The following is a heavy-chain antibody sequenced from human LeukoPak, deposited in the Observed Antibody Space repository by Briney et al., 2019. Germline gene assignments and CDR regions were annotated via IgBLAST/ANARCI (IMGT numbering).Heavy chain of an antibody. CDR3: ARVSKVYGDSDY. D-gene: IGHD4-17*01. J-gene: IGHJ4*02. CDR2: IYHSGST. V-gene: IGHV4-30-2*01. CDR1: GGSISSGGYY. Sequence: SETLSLTCTVSGGSISSGGYYWSWIRQPPGKGLEWIGYIYHSGSTYYNPSLKSRVAISVDRSKNQFSLKLSSVTAADTAVYYCARVSKVYGDSDYWGQGTLVTVSS.